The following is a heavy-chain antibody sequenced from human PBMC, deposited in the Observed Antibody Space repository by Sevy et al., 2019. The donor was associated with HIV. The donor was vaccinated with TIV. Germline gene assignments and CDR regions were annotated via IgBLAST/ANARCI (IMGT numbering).Heavy chain of an antibody. CDR3: TTEARYTRPEATVTLGY. D-gene: IGHD4-17*01. CDR1: GFTFSNAW. CDR2: IKSKTDGGTT. V-gene: IGHV3-15*01. Sequence: GGSLRLSCAASGFTFSNAWMSWVRQAPGKGLEWVGRIKSKTDGGTTDYAAPVKGRFTISRDDSKNTLYLQMNSLKTEDTAVYYCTTEARYTRPEATVTLGYWGQGTLVTVSS. J-gene: IGHJ4*02.